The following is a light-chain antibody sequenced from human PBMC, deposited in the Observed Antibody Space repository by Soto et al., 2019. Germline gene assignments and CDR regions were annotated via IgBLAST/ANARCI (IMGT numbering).Light chain of an antibody. CDR1: QSISIW. CDR2: KAS. Sequence: DIHMTQSPSTLSASVGDRVTITCRASQSISIWLAWYQQKPGKAPKLLIYKASSLESGVPSRFSGSGSGTEFTLTISSLQPDDFATYYCQQYSSYSFGGGTQVEIK. V-gene: IGKV1-5*03. J-gene: IGKJ4*01. CDR3: QQYSSYS.